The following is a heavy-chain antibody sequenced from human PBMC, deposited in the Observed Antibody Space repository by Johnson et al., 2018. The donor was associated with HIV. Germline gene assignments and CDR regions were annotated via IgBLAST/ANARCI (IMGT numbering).Heavy chain of an antibody. Sequence: VQLVESGGGLVQPGESLRLSCAASGFTFSTYDMHWVRQTTGKGLESVSYISSSGSTIYYAYSVKGRFTISRDNAKNSLYLQMNSLIGEDTAVYYCARRRVAGDDAFDMWGQGTMVSVSS. CDR1: GFTFSTYD. V-gene: IGHV3-48*04. D-gene: IGHD2-15*01. CDR3: ARRRVAGDDAFDM. J-gene: IGHJ3*02. CDR2: ISSSGSTI.